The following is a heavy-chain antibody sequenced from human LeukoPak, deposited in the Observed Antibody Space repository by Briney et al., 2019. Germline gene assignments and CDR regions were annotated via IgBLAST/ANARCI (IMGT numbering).Heavy chain of an antibody. CDR1: AFTLGDWY. D-gene: IGHD2-21*02. V-gene: IGHV3-11*01. Sequence: GGSLRLSCTASAFTLGDWYMSWIRQAPGEGLEWISYISNIGTTTYYAESVKGRFTISRDNAKNSLYLQMNSLRAEDTAVYYCACDFRYLGHDFWGQGTLVTVSS. CDR3: ACDFRYLGHDF. CDR2: ISNIGTTT. J-gene: IGHJ4*02.